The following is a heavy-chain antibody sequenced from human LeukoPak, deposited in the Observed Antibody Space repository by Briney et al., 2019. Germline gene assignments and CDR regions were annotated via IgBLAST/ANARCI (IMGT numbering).Heavy chain of an antibody. Sequence: SGGSLRLSCAASGFTFDSYSMNWVRQAPGKGLEWVSSISSSSSYIYYADSVKGRFTISRDNAKNSLYLQMNSLRAEDTAVYYCARGHELGTLGYWGQGTLVTVSS. D-gene: IGHD7-27*01. CDR2: ISSSSSYI. J-gene: IGHJ4*02. CDR3: ARGHELGTLGY. CDR1: GFTFDSYS. V-gene: IGHV3-21*01.